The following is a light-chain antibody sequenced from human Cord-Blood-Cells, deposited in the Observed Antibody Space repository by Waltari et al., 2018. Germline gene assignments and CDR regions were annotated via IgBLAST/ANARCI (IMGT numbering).Light chain of an antibody. CDR1: QSISSY. J-gene: IGKJ1*01. CDR2: AAS. Sequence: DIQMTQSPSSLSASVGEGVTITCRASQSISSYLNWYQQKPVKAPKLLIYAASSLQSGVPSRFSGSGSGTDFTLTISSLQPEDFATYYCQQSDSTPPFGQGTKVEIK. V-gene: IGKV1-39*01. CDR3: QQSDSTPP.